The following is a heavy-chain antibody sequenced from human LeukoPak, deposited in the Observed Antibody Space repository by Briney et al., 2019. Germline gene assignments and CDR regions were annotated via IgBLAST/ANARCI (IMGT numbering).Heavy chain of an antibody. CDR1: GYTFTSYY. CDR3: ARAIGYSSPFDY. CDR2: VNPDGGST. V-gene: IGHV1-46*01. J-gene: IGHJ4*02. D-gene: IGHD2-15*01. Sequence: ASVKVSCKASGYTFTSYYMLWVRQAPGQGLEWMGIVNPDGGSTTYAQNFQGRVTMTRDTSTSTVYMELSSLRSEGTAVYYCARAIGYSSPFDYWGQGTLVTVSS.